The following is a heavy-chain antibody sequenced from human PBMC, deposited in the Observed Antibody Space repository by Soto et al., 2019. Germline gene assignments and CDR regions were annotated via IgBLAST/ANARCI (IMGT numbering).Heavy chain of an antibody. V-gene: IGHV3-15*07. D-gene: IGHD2-2*01. CDR2: IKSKTDGGTT. CDR3: TTVSSTSSYNRLIDGMDV. J-gene: IGHJ6*02. CDR1: GFTFSNAW. Sequence: PGGSLRLSCAASGFTFSNAWMNWVRQAPGKGLEWVGRIKSKTDGGTTDYAAPVKGRFTISRDDSKNTLYLQMNSLKTEDTAVYYCTTVSSTSSYNRLIDGMDVWGQGTTVTVSS.